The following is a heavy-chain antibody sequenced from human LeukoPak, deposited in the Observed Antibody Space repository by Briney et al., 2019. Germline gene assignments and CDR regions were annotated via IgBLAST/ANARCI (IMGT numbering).Heavy chain of an antibody. J-gene: IGHJ3*02. CDR1: GGSFSGYY. CDR3: ARGPYYYDSSGSDASDI. CDR2: INHSGST. V-gene: IGHV4-34*01. Sequence: PSETLSLTCAVYGGSFSGYYWSWIRQPPGKGLEWIGEINHSGSTNYNPSLKSRVTISVDTSKNQFSLKLSSVTAADTAVYYCARGPYYYDSSGSDASDIWGQGTMVTVSS. D-gene: IGHD3-22*01.